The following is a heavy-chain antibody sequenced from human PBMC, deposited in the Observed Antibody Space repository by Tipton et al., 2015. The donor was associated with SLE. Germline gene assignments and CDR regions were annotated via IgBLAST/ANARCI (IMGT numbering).Heavy chain of an antibody. D-gene: IGHD5-12*01. V-gene: IGHV4-59*12. J-gene: IGHJ4*02. CDR2: IFYTGST. CDR1: GASINSYY. Sequence: TLSLTCTVSGASINSYYWTWIRQPPGKGLEWIGSIFYTGSTYYNPSLKSRVSFSIDTSKHQFSLKLNSVTAADTAVYYCARRHYSGPFDSWGQGTLVTVSS. CDR3: ARRHYSGPFDS.